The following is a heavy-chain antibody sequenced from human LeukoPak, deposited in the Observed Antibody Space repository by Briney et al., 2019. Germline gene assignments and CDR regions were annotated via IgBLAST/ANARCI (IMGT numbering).Heavy chain of an antibody. D-gene: IGHD6-19*01. V-gene: IGHV3-30*18. J-gene: IGHJ4*02. CDR1: GFSFSNYG. Sequence: GGSLRLSCAASGFSFSNYGMHWVRQAPGKGLEWVAVTSYDGSNKYNADSVKGRFTISRDNSKNTLFLQMNSLRAEDTAVYYCAKTTIGYSSGRYPGWPVDYWGQGTLVTVSS. CDR2: TSYDGSNK. CDR3: AKTTIGYSSGRYPGWPVDY.